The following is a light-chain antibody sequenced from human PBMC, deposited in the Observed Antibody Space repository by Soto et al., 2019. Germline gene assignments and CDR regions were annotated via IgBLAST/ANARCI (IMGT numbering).Light chain of an antibody. CDR1: SSDVGAYNH. V-gene: IGLV2-14*03. J-gene: IGLJ1*01. CDR3: CSYTTSTTYV. Sequence: LTQPASVSGSPGQSITISCTGTSSDVGAYNHVSWYQHHPGKAPKLMIYDVSSRPSGVSNRFSGSKSGNTASLTISGLQAEDETDYYCCSYTTSTTYVFGTGTKVTVL. CDR2: DVS.